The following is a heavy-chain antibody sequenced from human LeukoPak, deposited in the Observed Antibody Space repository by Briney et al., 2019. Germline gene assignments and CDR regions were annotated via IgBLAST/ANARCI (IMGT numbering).Heavy chain of an antibody. CDR1: GFTVSSNY. D-gene: IGHD2-2*02. CDR2: IKQDGSEK. Sequence: GGSLRLSCAASGFTVSSNYMSWVRQAPGKGLEWVANIKQDGSEKYYVGSVKGRFTISRDNTKSSLYLQMNSLRDEDTAVYYCARDIGDCSSLSCYNHYYYMDVWGKGTTVTVSS. V-gene: IGHV3-7*01. J-gene: IGHJ6*03. CDR3: ARDIGDCSSLSCYNHYYYMDV.